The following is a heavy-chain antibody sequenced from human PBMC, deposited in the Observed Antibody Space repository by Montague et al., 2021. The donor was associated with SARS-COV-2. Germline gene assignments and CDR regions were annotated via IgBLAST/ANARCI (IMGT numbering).Heavy chain of an antibody. CDR2: IDWDDDK. Sequence: PALVRLTQTLTLTCTFSGFSLSTSGMCVSWIRQPPGKALEWLARIDWDDDKYYSTSLKTRLTISKDTSKNQVVLTMTNMDPVDTATYYCARISYGSGKGFDYWGQGTLVTVSS. J-gene: IGHJ4*02. D-gene: IGHD3-10*01. CDR3: ARISYGSGKGFDY. CDR1: GFSLSTSGMC. V-gene: IGHV2-70*11.